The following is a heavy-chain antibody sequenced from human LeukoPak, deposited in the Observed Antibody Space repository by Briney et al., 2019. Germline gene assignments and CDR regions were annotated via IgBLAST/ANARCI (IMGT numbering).Heavy chain of an antibody. D-gene: IGHD3-22*01. CDR3: ARVISGYYSFAFDI. V-gene: IGHV1-46*01. CDR2: INPSSGST. J-gene: IGHJ3*02. CDR1: GYTFTSFH. Sequence: ASVKVSCKSSGYTFTSFHIHWVRQAPGQALEWMGIINPSSGSTSYAQKFQGRVTMTRDTSTSTVYMELSSLRSEDTAVYYCARVISGYYSFAFDIWGQGTMVTVSS.